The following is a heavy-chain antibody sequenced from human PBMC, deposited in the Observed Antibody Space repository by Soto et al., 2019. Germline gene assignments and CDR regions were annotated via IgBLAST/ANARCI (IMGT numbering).Heavy chain of an antibody. J-gene: IGHJ4*02. CDR1: GYTFTSYV. V-gene: IGHV1-3*01. Sequence: ASVKVSCKASGYTFTSYVIHWVRQAPGQRLEWMGWINAGNGNTKYSQKFQGRVTIARDTSASTAYMELSSLRSEDTAVYYCARGDYHDRNDYYPLDYWGQGALVTVSS. D-gene: IGHD3-22*01. CDR2: INAGNGNT. CDR3: ARGDYHDRNDYYPLDY.